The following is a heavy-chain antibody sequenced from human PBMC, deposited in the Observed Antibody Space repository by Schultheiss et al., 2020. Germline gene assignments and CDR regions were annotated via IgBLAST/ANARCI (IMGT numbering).Heavy chain of an antibody. J-gene: IGHJ3*02. CDR3: ARDRNYGDYGDAFDI. Sequence: ASVKVSCKASGYTFTSYAMHWVRQAPGQGLEWMGWINPNSGGTNYAQKFQGWVTMTRNTSISTAYMELSRLRSDDTAVYYCARDRNYGDYGDAFDIWGQGTIVTVSS. V-gene: IGHV1-2*04. D-gene: IGHD4-17*01. CDR2: INPNSGGT. CDR1: GYTFTSYA.